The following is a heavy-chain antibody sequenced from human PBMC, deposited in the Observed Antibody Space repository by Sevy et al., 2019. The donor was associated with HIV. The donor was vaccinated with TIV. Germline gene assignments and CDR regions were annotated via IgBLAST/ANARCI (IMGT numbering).Heavy chain of an antibody. J-gene: IGHJ4*02. CDR3: AGPTLTYSSGWSYYDY. D-gene: IGHD6-19*01. CDR1: GASISSSGYY. V-gene: IGHV4-39*01. CDR2: IRYSGST. Sequence: SETLSLTCSVSGASISSSGYYWGWIRQPPGKGLEWIASIRYSGSTFYNPSLRSRVTISADTSKNQFSLKLNSVTVADTARYYCAGPTLTYSSGWSYYDYWGQGTVVTVSS.